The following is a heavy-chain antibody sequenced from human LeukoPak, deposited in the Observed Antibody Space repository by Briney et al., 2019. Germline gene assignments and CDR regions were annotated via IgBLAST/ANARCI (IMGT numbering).Heavy chain of an antibody. J-gene: IGHJ4*02. D-gene: IGHD6-13*01. Sequence: PSETLSLTCTVSGGSISSYYWSWIRQPPGKGLEWIGYIYYSGSTNYNPSLKSRVTISVDTSKNQFSLKLSSVTAADTAVYYCARHAPYKPIAAAGPFDYWGQGTLVTVSS. CDR3: ARHAPYKPIAAAGPFDY. V-gene: IGHV4-59*08. CDR1: GGSISSYY. CDR2: IYYSGST.